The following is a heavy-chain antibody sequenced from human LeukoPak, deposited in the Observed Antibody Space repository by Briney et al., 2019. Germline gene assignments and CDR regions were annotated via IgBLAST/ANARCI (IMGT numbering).Heavy chain of an antibody. CDR1: GYTFTSYD. V-gene: IGHV1-8*01. CDR3: AREIYCSSTSCYPVRRWFDP. Sequence: ASVKVSCKASGYTFTSYDINWVRQATGQGLEWMGWMNPNSGNTGYAQTFQGRVTMTRNTSISTAYMELSSLRSEDTAVYYCAREIYCSSTSCYPVRRWFDPWGQGTLVTVSS. D-gene: IGHD2-2*01. CDR2: MNPNSGNT. J-gene: IGHJ5*02.